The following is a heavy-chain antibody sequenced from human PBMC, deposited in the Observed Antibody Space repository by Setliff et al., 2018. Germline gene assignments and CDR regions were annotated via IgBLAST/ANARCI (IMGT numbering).Heavy chain of an antibody. CDR3: AKAQYSGSYHWFDP. CDR2: IYHSGST. D-gene: IGHD1-26*01. Sequence: ASETLSLTCAVSGYSISSGYYWGWIRQPPGKGLEWIGSIYHSGSTYYNPSLKSRVTISVDTSKNQFSLKLSSVTAADTAVYYCAKAQYSGSYHWFDPWGQGTLVTVSS. J-gene: IGHJ5*02. V-gene: IGHV4-38-2*01. CDR1: GYSISSGYY.